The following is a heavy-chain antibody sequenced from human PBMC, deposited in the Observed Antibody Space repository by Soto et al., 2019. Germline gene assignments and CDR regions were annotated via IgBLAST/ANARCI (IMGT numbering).Heavy chain of an antibody. V-gene: IGHV3-15*01. CDR3: GDLDGFYFGMDV. Sequence: EVQLVASGGGLVKPGGSLRLSCAASKVTAWMSWVRQAPGKGLEWVGRIKSKADGETTDYAAPVQGRFTISRDDSKDTVYLEMNSLKIEDTGVYSCGDLDGFYFGMDVWGQGTTVTVSS. CDR1: KVTAW. J-gene: IGHJ6*02. D-gene: IGHD3-10*01. CDR2: IKSKADGETT.